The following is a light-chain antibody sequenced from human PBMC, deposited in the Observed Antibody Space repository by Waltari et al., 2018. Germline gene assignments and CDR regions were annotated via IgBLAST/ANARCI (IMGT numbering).Light chain of an antibody. Sequence: DIVLTHSPATRSASPGERSTLSCRASQSISTNLAWYQQKPGQAPRLLIYGASIRATGIQARFSGSGSGTEFTLTISSLQSEDFAVYYCQHYDHGPPITFGQGTRLEIK. J-gene: IGKJ5*01. CDR2: GAS. CDR3: QHYDHGPPIT. CDR1: QSISTN. V-gene: IGKV3D-15*01.